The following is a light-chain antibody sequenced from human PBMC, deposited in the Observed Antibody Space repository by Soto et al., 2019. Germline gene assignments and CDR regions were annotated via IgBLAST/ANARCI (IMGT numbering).Light chain of an antibody. J-gene: IGKJ4*01. Sequence: EIVLTQSPATLSLSPGVRATLSCRASQSVSSYLAWYQQRPGQAPRLLISDASNRATGIPASFSGSGCGTDFSLLITSLAPEDSAVCYCQQPSSSRLLFAGRTKEELK. CDR3: QQPSSSRLL. CDR1: QSVSSY. CDR2: DAS. V-gene: IGKV3-11*01.